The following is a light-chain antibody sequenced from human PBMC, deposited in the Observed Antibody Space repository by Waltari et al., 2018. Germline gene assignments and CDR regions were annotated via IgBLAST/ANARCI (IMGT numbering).Light chain of an antibody. CDR1: SSNIGTNT. Sequence: QSVLTQPPSASGTPGQRVTIYCSGSSSNIGTNTVNWYKQVPRTAPKLLIFNNNPRPLGVPDRFSGSKSGPSASLAISGLQYEDEADYYCAAWGDSLHGRWVFGGGTKLTVL. CDR3: AAWGDSLHGRWV. V-gene: IGLV1-44*01. CDR2: NNN. J-gene: IGLJ3*02.